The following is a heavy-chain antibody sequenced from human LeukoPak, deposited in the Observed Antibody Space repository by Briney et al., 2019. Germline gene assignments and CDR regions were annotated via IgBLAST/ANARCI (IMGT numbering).Heavy chain of an antibody. CDR2: INHSGST. V-gene: IGHV4-34*01. CDR1: GGSFSGYY. CDR3: AGDSYGDQRSQRRLYYYYMDV. J-gene: IGHJ6*03. D-gene: IGHD4-17*01. Sequence: SETLSLTCAVYGGSFSGYYWSWIRQPPGEGLEWIGEINHSGSTNYNPSLKGRVTISVDTSKNQFSLKLSSVTAADTAVYYCAGDSYGDQRSQRRLYYYYMDVWGKGTTVTVSS.